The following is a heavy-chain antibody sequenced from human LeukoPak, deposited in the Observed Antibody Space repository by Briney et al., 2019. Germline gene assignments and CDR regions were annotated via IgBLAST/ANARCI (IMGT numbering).Heavy chain of an antibody. CDR2: ISGSGGST. D-gene: IGHD7-27*01. V-gene: IGHV3-23*01. Sequence: GRSLRLSCAASGFTFRSYAMSWGRQAPVKGLEWVSAISGSGGSTYYADSVKGRFTISRDNSKNTLYLQMNSLRAEDTAVYYCAKPNWGPFNWFDPWGQGTLVTVSS. J-gene: IGHJ5*02. CDR1: GFTFRSYA. CDR3: AKPNWGPFNWFDP.